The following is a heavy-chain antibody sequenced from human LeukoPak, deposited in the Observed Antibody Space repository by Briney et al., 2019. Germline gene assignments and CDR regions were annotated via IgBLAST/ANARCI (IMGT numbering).Heavy chain of an antibody. CDR2: ISSDGGST. D-gene: IGHD3-10*01. CDR1: GFTFSNFA. J-gene: IGHJ4*02. Sequence: PGGSLRLSCAASGFTFSNFAIHWVRQAPGKGLEYVSAISSDGGSTYYANSVKGRFTISRDNSKNTLYLQMGSLRAEDMAVYYCAKGGYYGSGSPFDYWGQGTLVTVSS. CDR3: AKGGYYGSGSPFDY. V-gene: IGHV3-64*01.